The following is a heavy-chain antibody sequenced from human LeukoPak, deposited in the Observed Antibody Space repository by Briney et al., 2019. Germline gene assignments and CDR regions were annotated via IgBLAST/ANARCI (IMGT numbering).Heavy chain of an antibody. D-gene: IGHD6-13*01. J-gene: IGHJ4*02. CDR3: ARWSQQLVPSTYYFDY. V-gene: IGHV3-21*01. CDR1: GFTFSSYS. Sequence: PGGSLRLSCAASGFTFSSYSMNWVRQAPGKGLEWVSSISSSSSYIYYADSVKGRFTISRDNAKNSLYLQMNSLRAEDTAVYYCARWSQQLVPSTYYFDYWGQGTLVTVSS. CDR2: ISSSSSYI.